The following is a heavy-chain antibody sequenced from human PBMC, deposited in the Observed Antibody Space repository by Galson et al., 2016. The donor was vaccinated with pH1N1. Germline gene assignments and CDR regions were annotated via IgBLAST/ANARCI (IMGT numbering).Heavy chain of an antibody. CDR1: GGSLTGYY. V-gene: IGHV4-34*01. CDR3: ARSDIVETNYFDV. D-gene: IGHD2-15*01. CDR2: VTHGGYT. Sequence: SETLSLTCAVSGGSLTGYYWTWLRQPPGRGLEWIGEVTHGGYTTYNPSFKTRLNISVDTSKAHFSLRLNSVTAADTAVYFCARSDIVETNYFDVWGQGTPVTVSS. J-gene: IGHJ5*02.